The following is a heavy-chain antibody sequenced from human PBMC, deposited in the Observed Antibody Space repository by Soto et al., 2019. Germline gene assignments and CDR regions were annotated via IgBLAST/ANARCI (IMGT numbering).Heavy chain of an antibody. V-gene: IGHV4-31*03. D-gene: IGHD3-10*01. CDR2: ILYSEKN. J-gene: IGHJ6*02. Sequence: SETLSLTCSVSGASITSGGSYWTWIRQHPGKGLEWIGNILYSEKNYYNPSLKSRVTISLDTSKNQFSLKVNSVTAADTAVYYCVRDRGTTLRMDVWRQGTTVTVSS. CDR1: GASITSGGSY. CDR3: VRDRGTTLRMDV.